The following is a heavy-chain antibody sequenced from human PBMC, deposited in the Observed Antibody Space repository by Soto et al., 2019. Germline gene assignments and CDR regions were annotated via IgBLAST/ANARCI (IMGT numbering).Heavy chain of an antibody. CDR1: GFTFSSYA. J-gene: IGHJ5*02. D-gene: IGHD3-3*01. CDR3: AKDAGFWCGSYNWFDP. Sequence: GGSLRLSCAASGFTFSSYAMSWVRQAPGRGLEWVSTISGGGGSTYYADSVKGRFTISRDNSKNTLYLQMNSLRAEDTAVYYCAKDAGFWCGSYNWFDPWCQGTLVTVSS. CDR2: ISGGGGST. V-gene: IGHV3-23*01.